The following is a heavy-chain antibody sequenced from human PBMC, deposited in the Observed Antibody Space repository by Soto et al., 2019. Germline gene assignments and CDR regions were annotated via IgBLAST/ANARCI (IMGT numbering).Heavy chain of an antibody. CDR1: GFTFSSYA. J-gene: IGHJ4*02. V-gene: IGHV3-23*01. CDR3: AKRGSGSEFDD. D-gene: IGHD3-10*01. CDR2: ISGSGGST. Sequence: EVQLLESGGGLVQPGGSLRLSCAASGFTFSSYAMRWFRQAPGQGLEWVSAISGSGGSTYYADSVKGRFTISRDNSKNALYLQMNCLRAEDTAVYYCAKRGSGSEFDDWGQGTLVTVAS.